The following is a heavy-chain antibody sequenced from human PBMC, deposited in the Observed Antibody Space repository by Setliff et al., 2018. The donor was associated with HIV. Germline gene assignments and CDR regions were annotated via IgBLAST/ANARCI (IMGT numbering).Heavy chain of an antibody. CDR1: GFTFSSYG. CDR2: IRYDGSNK. Sequence: GGSLRLSCAASGFTFSSYGMHWVRQAPGKGLEWVAFIRYDGSNKYYADSVKGRFTISRDNSKNTLYLQMSSLRAEDTAVYYCAKDRGSGYYSPSDYWGQGTLVTVS. V-gene: IGHV3-30*02. D-gene: IGHD3-22*01. J-gene: IGHJ4*02. CDR3: AKDRGSGYYSPSDY.